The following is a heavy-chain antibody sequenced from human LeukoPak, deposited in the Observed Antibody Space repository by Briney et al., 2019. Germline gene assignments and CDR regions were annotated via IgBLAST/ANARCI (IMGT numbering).Heavy chain of an antibody. CDR1: GGPLSPYY. CDR2: INQSGST. Sequence: PSETLSLTCSVSGGPLSPYYWSWIRQPPGGGLEWLGEINQSGSTNYNPSLKSRVTISVEKFKNQFSLEVTSVTAADTAIYYCATLGGLYYESHGYPDFDHWGQGTLVTVSS. D-gene: IGHD3-22*01. V-gene: IGHV4-34*01. CDR3: ATLGGLYYESHGYPDFDH. J-gene: IGHJ4*02.